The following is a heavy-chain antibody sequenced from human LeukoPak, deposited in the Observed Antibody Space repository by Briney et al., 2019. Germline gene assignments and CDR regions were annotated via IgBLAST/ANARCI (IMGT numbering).Heavy chain of an antibody. J-gene: IGHJ4*02. CDR3: AREIVVVPAATKEGNFDY. CDR2: IYYSGST. V-gene: IGHV4-39*07. Sequence: PSETLSLTCTVSGGSISSSSYYWGWIRQPPGKGLEWIGSIYYSGSTYYNPSLKSRVTISVDTSKNQFSLKLSSVTAADTVVYYCAREIVVVPAATKEGNFDYWGQGTLVTVSS. D-gene: IGHD2-2*01. CDR1: GGSISSSSYY.